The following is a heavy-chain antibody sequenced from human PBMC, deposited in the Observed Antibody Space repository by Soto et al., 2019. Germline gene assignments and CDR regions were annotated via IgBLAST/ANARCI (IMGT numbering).Heavy chain of an antibody. Sequence: QITLEETGPTLVKPTQTLTLTSTFSGFSLTTGRVGVGWIRQPPGKALEWLALIHWNDDNHYSPSLKSRLTITKDTSQNQVVLTLTNMDPVDTATYYCTHRLVGSGQGYWGQGTLVTVSS. CDR2: IHWNDDN. V-gene: IGHV2-5*01. CDR3: THRLVGSGQGY. D-gene: IGHD2-15*01. CDR1: GFSLTTGRVG. J-gene: IGHJ4*02.